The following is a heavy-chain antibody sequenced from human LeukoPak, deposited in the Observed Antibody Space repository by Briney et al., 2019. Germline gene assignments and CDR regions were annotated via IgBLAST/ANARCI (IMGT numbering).Heavy chain of an antibody. D-gene: IGHD4-17*01. CDR3: ARDDYGDYEVGSAFDV. CDR1: GYTFTNYA. Sequence: VASVKVSCKASGYTFTNYAIHWVRQAPGQRLEWMGWINVGNGNTKYSQKLQGRVTITRDTSASMAYMELSSLRSEDTAVYYCARDDYGDYEVGSAFDVWGQGTMVTVSP. V-gene: IGHV1-3*01. CDR2: INVGNGNT. J-gene: IGHJ3*01.